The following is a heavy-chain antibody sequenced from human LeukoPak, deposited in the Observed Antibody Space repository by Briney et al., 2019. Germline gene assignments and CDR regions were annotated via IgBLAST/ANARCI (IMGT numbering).Heavy chain of an antibody. J-gene: IGHJ4*02. V-gene: IGHV1-8*01. CDR1: GYTFTSYD. D-gene: IGHD3-16*01. CDR2: MNPNSGNT. CDR3: ARGTVAYDYVWGSYKLFDY. Sequence: ASVKVSFKASGYTFTSYDINWVRQATGQGLELMGLMNPNSGNTGYAQKFQGRVTMTRNTSISTAYMELSSLRSEDTAVYYCARGTVAYDYVWGSYKLFDYWGQGTLVTVSS.